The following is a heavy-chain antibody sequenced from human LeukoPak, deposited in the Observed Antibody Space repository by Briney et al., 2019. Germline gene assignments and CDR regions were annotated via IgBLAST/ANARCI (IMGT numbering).Heavy chain of an antibody. Sequence: SETLSLTCTVSGGSISSSSYYWGWIRQPPGKGLEWIGSIYYSGSTYYNPSLKSRVTISVDTSKNQFSLKLSSVTAADTAVYYCARNRDSSGYLLPLYYYYYYMDVWGKGTTVTVSS. J-gene: IGHJ6*03. CDR2: IYYSGST. D-gene: IGHD3-22*01. V-gene: IGHV4-39*07. CDR1: GGSISSSSYY. CDR3: ARNRDSSGYLLPLYYYYYYMDV.